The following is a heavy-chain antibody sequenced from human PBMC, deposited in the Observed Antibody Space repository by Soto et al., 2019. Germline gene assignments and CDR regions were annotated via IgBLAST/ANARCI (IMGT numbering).Heavy chain of an antibody. D-gene: IGHD3-16*01. CDR2: IYGDDGE. J-gene: IGHJ3*01. Sequence: QITLKESGPTLVKPTQTLTLTCTFSGFSLSSSGVGVGWIRQPPGKALEWLALIYGDDGERYTPSLKTRLTTPKAPSKNQVSLTMTKMAPVNTATYYVAHGEGDDSVGGVNKDVFNVGGKGTMSTVSS. CDR3: AHGEGDDSVGGVNKDVFNV. CDR1: GFSLSSSGVG. V-gene: IGHV2-5*02.